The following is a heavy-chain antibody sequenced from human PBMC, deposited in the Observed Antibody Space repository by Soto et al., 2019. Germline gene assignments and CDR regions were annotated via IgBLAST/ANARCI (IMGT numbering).Heavy chain of an antibody. CDR3: EVTTGY. Sequence: VKVSCKTSGYTFTEYVINWVRQAPGQGLEYMGWVSPENRNAGYAPQFRGRVSMTADTSINTVYLELTTLTYEDTAVYYCEVTTGYWGQGTMVTVSS. CDR2: VSPENRNA. V-gene: IGHV1-8*01. CDR1: GYTFTEYV. D-gene: IGHD4-17*01. J-gene: IGHJ4*02.